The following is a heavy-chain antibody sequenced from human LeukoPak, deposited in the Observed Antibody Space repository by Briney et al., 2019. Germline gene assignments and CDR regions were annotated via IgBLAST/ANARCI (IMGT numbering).Heavy chain of an antibody. CDR2: ISGRSSSP. CDR3: ARDQGENYDSSGYYPY. J-gene: IGHJ4*02. Sequence: GRSLRLFCAAAGFTFSDYYMSWIRQAPGKGLEWVSYISGRSSSPNYAEYVKGRSTISRNNAKNSLYPQMNRLKAEDTAVYYCARDQGENYDSSGYYPYWGQGTLVSVSS. V-gene: IGHV3-11*06. D-gene: IGHD3-22*01. CDR1: GFTFSDYY.